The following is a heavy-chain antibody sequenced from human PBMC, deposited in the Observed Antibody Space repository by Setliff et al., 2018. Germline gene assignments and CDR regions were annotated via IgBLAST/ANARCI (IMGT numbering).Heavy chain of an antibody. V-gene: IGHV4-38-2*02. CDR3: VRDAGDGYGVDAYAGGRFDF. D-gene: IGHD4-17*01. J-gene: IGHJ3*01. CDR1: GSAISSGHY. Sequence: SETLSLTCAVSGSAISSGHYWGWIRQPPGKGLEWIGSFRPSGKTYYNPSLNSRVTISVDTSKKQFSLKVTSVTAADTAVYYCVRDAGDGYGVDAYAGGRFDFWGQGTMVTVSS. CDR2: FRPSGKT.